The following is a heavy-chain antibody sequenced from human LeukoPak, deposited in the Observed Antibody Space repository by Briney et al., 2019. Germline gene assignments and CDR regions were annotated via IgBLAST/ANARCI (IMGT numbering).Heavy chain of an antibody. CDR1: GGSISSYY. V-gene: IGHV4-4*07. D-gene: IGHD3-22*01. J-gene: IGHJ3*02. Sequence: SSETLSLTCTVSGGSISSYYRSWIRQPAGKGLEWIGRISSSGSTNYNPSLKSRVTISVDTSKNQFSLKLSSVTAADTAVYFCARGPYSYDSSGAFDIWGQGTMVTVSS. CDR3: ARGPYSYDSSGAFDI. CDR2: ISSSGST.